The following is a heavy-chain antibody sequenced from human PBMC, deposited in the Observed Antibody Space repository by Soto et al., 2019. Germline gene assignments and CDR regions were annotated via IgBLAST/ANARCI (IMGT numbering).Heavy chain of an antibody. CDR1: GGSISSGGYY. CDR3: ARGYLSGYSYGYNYFDY. V-gene: IGHV4-31*03. J-gene: IGHJ4*02. Sequence: SETLSLTCTVSGGSISSGGYYWSWIRQHPGKGLEWIGYIYYSGSTYYNPSLKSRVTISVDTSKNQFSLKLSSVTAADTAVYYCARGYLSGYSYGYNYFDYWAREPWSPSPQ. CDR2: IYYSGST. D-gene: IGHD5-18*01.